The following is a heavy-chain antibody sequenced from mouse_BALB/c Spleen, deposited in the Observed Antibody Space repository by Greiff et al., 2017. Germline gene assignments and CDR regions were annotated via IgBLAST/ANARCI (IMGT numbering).Heavy chain of an antibody. V-gene: IGHV2-9*02. CDR3: ARDLVLRGRFAY. CDR1: GFSLTSYG. CDR2: IWAGGST. J-gene: IGHJ3*01. Sequence: QVQLKESGPGLVAPSQSLSITCTVSGFSLTSYGVHWVRQPPGKGLEWLGVIWAGGSTNYNSALMSRLSISKDNSKSQVFLKMNSRQTDDTAMYYCARDLVLRGRFAYWGQGTLVTVSA. D-gene: IGHD1-1*01.